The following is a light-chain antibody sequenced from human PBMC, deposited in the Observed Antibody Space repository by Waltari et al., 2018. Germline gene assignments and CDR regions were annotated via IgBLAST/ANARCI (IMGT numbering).Light chain of an antibody. CDR1: QSVFNY. V-gene: IGKV3-11*01. Sequence: EIVLTQSPATLSLSAGERATLSCRASQSVFNYLAWYQQKPGQAPSLLPYDTSKRATGIPARFSGSGSGTDFTLTISNLEAEDFALYFCQQGSVLPLTFGGGTKVDIK. CDR3: QQGSVLPLT. J-gene: IGKJ4*01. CDR2: DTS.